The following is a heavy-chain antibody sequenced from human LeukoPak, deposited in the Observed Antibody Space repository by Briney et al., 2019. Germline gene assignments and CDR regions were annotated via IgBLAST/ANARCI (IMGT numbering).Heavy chain of an antibody. CDR1: GYTFTGYY. CDR3: ARERSTMVRGVMNY. V-gene: IGHV1-2*06. J-gene: IGHJ4*02. CDR2: INPNSGGT. D-gene: IGHD3-10*01. Sequence: ASVKVSCKASGYTFTGYYMHWVRQAPGQGLEWMGRINPNSGGTNYAQKFQGRVTMTRDTSISTAYMELSRLRSDDTAVYYCARERSTMVRGVMNYWGQGTLVAVSS.